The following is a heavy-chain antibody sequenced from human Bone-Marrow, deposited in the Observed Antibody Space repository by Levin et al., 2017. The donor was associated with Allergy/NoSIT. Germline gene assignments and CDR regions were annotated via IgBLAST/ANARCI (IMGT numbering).Heavy chain of an antibody. CDR2: IRQDGSEQ. Sequence: GGSLRLSCAASEFTFSTYWMSWVRQAPGKGLEWVATIRQDGSEQLYVDSVQGRFTVSRDNAKSSLFLEMNSLRADDTAVYYCVRGGGRASCPYILDFWGKGTTVTVSS. CDR3: VRGGGRASCPYILDF. D-gene: IGHD2-15*01. J-gene: IGHJ6*03. CDR1: EFTFSTYW. V-gene: IGHV3-7*01.